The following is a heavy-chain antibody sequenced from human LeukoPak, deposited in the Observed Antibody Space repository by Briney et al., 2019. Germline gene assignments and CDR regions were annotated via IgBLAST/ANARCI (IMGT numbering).Heavy chain of an antibody. V-gene: IGHV3-7*03. J-gene: IGHJ4*02. Sequence: GGSLRLSCVASRFIFSDYIINWVRQAPGKGLEYVAYINPDGSEKNCVDSVKGRFSISRDNAQNTLFLQMNSLRAEDTALYYCARHGDFCFDNWGQGTPVTVS. CDR3: ARHGDFCFDN. D-gene: IGHD4-17*01. CDR1: RFIFSDYI. CDR2: INPDGSEK.